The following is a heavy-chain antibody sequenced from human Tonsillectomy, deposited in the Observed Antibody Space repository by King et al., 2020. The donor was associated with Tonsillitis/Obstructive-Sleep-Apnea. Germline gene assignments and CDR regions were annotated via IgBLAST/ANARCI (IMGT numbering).Heavy chain of an antibody. CDR1: GGSISSYY. CDR2: IYYSGST. Sequence: QLQESGPGLVKPSETLSLTCTVSGGSISSYYWSWIRQPPGKGLEWIGYIYYSGSTNYNPSLKSHVTISINTSKNQFSLKLTSVTAADTSVYYCAGTGAIGNWFDPWGQGTLVTVSS. J-gene: IGHJ5*02. CDR3: AGTGAIGNWFDP. D-gene: IGHD2-2*02. V-gene: IGHV4-59*08.